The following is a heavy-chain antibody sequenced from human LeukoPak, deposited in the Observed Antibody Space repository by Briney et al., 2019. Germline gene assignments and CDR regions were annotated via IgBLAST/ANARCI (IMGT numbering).Heavy chain of an antibody. CDR2: ISSSSSTI. J-gene: IGHJ4*02. V-gene: IGHV3-48*01. CDR3: ARDRCPDFGGTSPCFDY. CDR1: GFTFGSYS. D-gene: IGHD2-15*01. Sequence: GGSLRLSCAASGFTFGSYSMNWVRQAPGKGLEWVSYISSSSSTIYYADSVKGRFTISRDNAKNSLYLQMNSLRAEDTAVYYCARDRCPDFGGTSPCFDYWGQGALVTVSS.